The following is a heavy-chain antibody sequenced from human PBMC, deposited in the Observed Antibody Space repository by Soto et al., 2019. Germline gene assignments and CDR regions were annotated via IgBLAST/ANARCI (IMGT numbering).Heavy chain of an antibody. D-gene: IGHD2-21*02. J-gene: IGHJ1*01. CDR3: ARALDCGGDCYSAFKH. CDR2: IIPIFGTA. Sequence: SVKVSCKASGGTFSSYAISWVRQAPGQGLEWMGGIIPIFGTANYAQKFQGRVTITADESTSTAYMELSSLRSEDTAVYYCARALDCGGDCYSAFKHWGQGTLVTVSS. CDR1: GGTFSSYA. V-gene: IGHV1-69*13.